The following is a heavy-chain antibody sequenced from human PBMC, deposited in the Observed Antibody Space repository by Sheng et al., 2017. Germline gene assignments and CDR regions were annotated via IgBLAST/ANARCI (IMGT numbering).Heavy chain of an antibody. CDR1: GGSISSGSYY. D-gene: IGHD3-3*01. V-gene: IGHV4-61*02. J-gene: IGHJ5*02. Sequence: QVQLQESGPGLVKPSQTLSLTCTVSGGSISSGSYYWSWIRQPAGKGLEWIGRIYTSGSTNYNPSLKSRVTISVDTSKNQFSLKLSSVTAADTAVYYCARAPFWSGYGAWGQGTLVTVSS. CDR2: IYTSGST. CDR3: ARAPFWSGYGA.